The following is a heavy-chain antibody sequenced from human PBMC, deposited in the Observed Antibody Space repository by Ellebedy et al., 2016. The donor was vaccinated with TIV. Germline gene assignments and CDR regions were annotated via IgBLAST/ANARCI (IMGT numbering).Heavy chain of an antibody. CDR2: IYSGGST. CDR3: ARASFFDVDLSGWYFDL. Sequence: GGSLRLSCTASGFTVSNNYMSWVRQAPGKGLEWVSVIYSGGSTYYADSVKGRFTISRDNSKNTLYLQMNSLRTEDTAVYYCARASFFDVDLSGWYFDLWGRGTLVTVSS. CDR1: GFTVSNNY. D-gene: IGHD3-16*02. J-gene: IGHJ2*01. V-gene: IGHV3-66*01.